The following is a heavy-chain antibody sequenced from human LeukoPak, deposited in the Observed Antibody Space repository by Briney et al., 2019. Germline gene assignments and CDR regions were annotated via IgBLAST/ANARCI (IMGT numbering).Heavy chain of an antibody. CDR3: ARDLDMIVATPS. V-gene: IGHV1-2*06. J-gene: IGHJ3*01. CDR1: GYTFTGYY. CDR2: INPNSGGT. D-gene: IGHD3-22*01. Sequence: SSVKVSCKASGYTFTGYYMHWVRQAPGQGLDWMGRINPNSGGTNYAQKFQDRVNMTRDTYISTAYMELSRLRSDDTAVYYCARDLDMIVATPSWGEGTMVTVSS.